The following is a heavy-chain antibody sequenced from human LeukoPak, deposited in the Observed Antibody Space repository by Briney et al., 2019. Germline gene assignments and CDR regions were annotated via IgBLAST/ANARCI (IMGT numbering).Heavy chain of an antibody. CDR2: ISSSGSTI. CDR3: ARETLTYGSGGSPLVPRYYGMDV. CDR1: GFTFSDYY. V-gene: IGHV3-11*01. J-gene: IGHJ6*02. Sequence: VGSLRLSCAASGFTFSDYYMSWIRQAPGKGLEWGSDISSSGSTIYYADSVKGRFTISRDNAKNSLYLQMNSLRAEDTAVYYCARETLTYGSGGSPLVPRYYGMDVRGQGTTVTVSS. D-gene: IGHD3-10*01.